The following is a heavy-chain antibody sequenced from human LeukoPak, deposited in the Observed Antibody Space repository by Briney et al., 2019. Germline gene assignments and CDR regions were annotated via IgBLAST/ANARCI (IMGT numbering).Heavy chain of an antibody. J-gene: IGHJ3*01. Sequence: GRSLRLSCAASGFTFDDYVMHWVRQPPGKGLEWVSGISWIGSSIGYADSVKGRFTITRDDAKNSLYLQMNSLRAEDTALYYCAKSTGDNTRGETFDLWGQGTMVTVSS. D-gene: IGHD7-27*01. V-gene: IGHV3-9*01. CDR3: AKSTGDNTRGETFDL. CDR1: GFTFDDYV. CDR2: ISWIGSSI.